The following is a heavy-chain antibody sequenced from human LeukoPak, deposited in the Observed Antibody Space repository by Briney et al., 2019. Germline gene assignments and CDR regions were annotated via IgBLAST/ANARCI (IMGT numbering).Heavy chain of an antibody. CDR3: ATKKWLVPGKYYFDY. V-gene: IGHV4-34*01. Sequence: NASETLSLTCAVYGGSFSGYYWSWIRQPPGKGLEWIGEINHSGGTNYNPSLKSRVTISVDTSKNQFSLKVSSVTAADTAVYYCATKKWLVPGKYYFDYWGQGTLVTVSS. D-gene: IGHD6-19*01. CDR2: INHSGGT. CDR1: GGSFSGYY. J-gene: IGHJ4*02.